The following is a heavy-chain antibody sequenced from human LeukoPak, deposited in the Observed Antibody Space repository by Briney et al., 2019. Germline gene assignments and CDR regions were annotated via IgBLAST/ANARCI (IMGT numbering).Heavy chain of an antibody. V-gene: IGHV1-24*01. CDR2: FDPEDGET. Sequence: ASVKVSCKVSGYTLTELSMHWVRQAPGKGLEWMGGFDPEDGETIYAQKFQGRVTMTEDTSTDTAYMELSSLRSEDTAVYYCAVFRGFGGILYYFNYWGQEPLVTVSS. D-gene: IGHD3-10*01. CDR3: AVFRGFGGILYYFNY. J-gene: IGHJ4*02. CDR1: GYTLTELS.